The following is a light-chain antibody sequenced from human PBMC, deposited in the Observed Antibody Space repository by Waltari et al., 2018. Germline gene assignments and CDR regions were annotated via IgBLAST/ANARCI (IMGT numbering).Light chain of an antibody. V-gene: IGLV1-40*01. J-gene: IGLJ3*02. CDR3: QSYDSSLSASV. CDR1: SSNIGAGSD. CDR2: ANN. Sequence: QSGLTPPPSVSGAPGQRVTISCTGSSSNIGAGSDLHWYQLLPGTAPKLLIYANNNRPSGVPDRFSGSKSGTSASLAITGLQVEDEADYYCQSYDSSLSASVFGGGTKLTVL.